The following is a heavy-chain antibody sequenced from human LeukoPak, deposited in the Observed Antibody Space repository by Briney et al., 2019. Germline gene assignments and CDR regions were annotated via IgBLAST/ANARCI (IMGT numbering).Heavy chain of an antibody. V-gene: IGHV4-39*01. CDR2: IYYSGRT. CDR1: GDSVSRSDSY. CDR3: ARRRYYDGSGYLE. Sequence: KASETLSLTCSVSGDSVSRSDSYWDWIRQPPGKGLEWIGTIYYSGRTYYSPSLKSRVTMSVDPSNNQFSLTLRSVMAADTALYYCARRRYYDGSGYLEWGQGTLLSVSS. J-gene: IGHJ1*01. D-gene: IGHD3-22*01.